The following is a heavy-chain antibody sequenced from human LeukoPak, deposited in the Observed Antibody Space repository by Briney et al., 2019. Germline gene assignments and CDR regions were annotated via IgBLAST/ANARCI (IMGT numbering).Heavy chain of an antibody. CDR1: GFTFSSYW. Sequence: GGSLRLSCAASGFTFSSYWMSWVRQAPGKGLEWVANIKQDGSEKYYVDSVKGRFTISRDNAKNSLYLQMNSLRAEDTAVYYCARGAVGATTPFDYWGQGTLVTVSS. D-gene: IGHD1-26*01. V-gene: IGHV3-7*01. CDR3: ARGAVGATTPFDY. CDR2: IKQDGSEK. J-gene: IGHJ4*02.